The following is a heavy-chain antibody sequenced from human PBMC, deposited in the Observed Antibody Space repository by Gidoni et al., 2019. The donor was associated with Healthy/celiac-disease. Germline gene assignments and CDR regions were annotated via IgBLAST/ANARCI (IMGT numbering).Heavy chain of an antibody. V-gene: IGHV3-9*01. CDR2: SSWNSGSK. Sequence: EVQLVESGGGLVQLGRSLRLSCAASGFPFDDYAMHWVRQVPGKGLEWVTGSSWNSGSKGYADSVKGRFTISRDNAKNSLYLQMNSLRAEDTALYYCAKDIKMATIRGETFDYWGQGTLVTVSS. J-gene: IGHJ4*02. CDR3: AKDIKMATIRGETFDY. CDR1: GFPFDDYA. D-gene: IGHD3-16*01.